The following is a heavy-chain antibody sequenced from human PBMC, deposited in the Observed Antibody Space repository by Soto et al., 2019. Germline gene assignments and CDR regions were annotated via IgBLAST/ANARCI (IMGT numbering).Heavy chain of an antibody. Sequence: PGGSLRLSCAASGFTFSSYGMHWVRQAPGKGLEWVAVISYDGSNKYYADSVKGRFTISRDNSKNTLYLQMNSLKIEDTAAYYCTTDSYSTIIIVRVDYWGHGTLVTVSS. CDR2: ISYDGSNK. CDR3: TTDSYSTIIIVRVDY. J-gene: IGHJ4*01. CDR1: GFTFSSYG. D-gene: IGHD3-22*01. V-gene: IGHV3-30*03.